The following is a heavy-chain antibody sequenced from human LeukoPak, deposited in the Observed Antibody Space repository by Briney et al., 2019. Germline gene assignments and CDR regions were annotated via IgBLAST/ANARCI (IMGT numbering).Heavy chain of an antibody. Sequence: SGPTLVNPTQTLTLTCTFSGFSLSTSGMCVSWIRQPPGKALEWLARIDWDEDKYYSTSLKTRLTISKDTSKNQVVLTMTNMDPVDTATYYCARAVEVYYYYYMDVWGKGTTVTVSS. D-gene: IGHD2-21*01. V-gene: IGHV2-70*11. J-gene: IGHJ6*03. CDR2: IDWDEDK. CDR3: ARAVEVYYYYYMDV. CDR1: GFSLSTSGMC.